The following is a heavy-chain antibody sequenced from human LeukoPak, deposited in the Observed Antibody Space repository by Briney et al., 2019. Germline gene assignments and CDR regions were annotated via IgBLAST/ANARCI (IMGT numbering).Heavy chain of an antibody. J-gene: IGHJ4*02. Sequence: PGGSLRLSCAASGFTFSSYSMNWVRQAPGKGLEWVSAISGSGGSTYYADSVKGRFTISRDNSKNTLYLQMNSLRAEDTAVYYCAKGSDGFLEWLLPFDYWGQGTLVTVSS. CDR2: ISGSGGST. CDR3: AKGSDGFLEWLLPFDY. CDR1: GFTFSSYS. V-gene: IGHV3-23*01. D-gene: IGHD3-3*01.